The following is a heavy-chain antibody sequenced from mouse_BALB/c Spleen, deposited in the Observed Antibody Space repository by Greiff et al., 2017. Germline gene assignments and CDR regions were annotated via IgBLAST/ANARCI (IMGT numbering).Heavy chain of an antibody. CDR3: ARSGNYYGYDGNFDD. D-gene: IGHD2-14*01. J-gene: IGHJ2*01. V-gene: IGHV1-54*01. CDR1: GYAFTNYL. Sequence: QVQLQQSGAELVRPGTSVKVSCKASGYAFTNYLIEWVKQRPGQGLEWIGVINPGSGGTNYNEKFKGKATLTADKSSSPAYMQLSSLTSDDSAVYFCARSGNYYGYDGNFDDWGQGTTLTVSS. CDR2: INPGSGGT.